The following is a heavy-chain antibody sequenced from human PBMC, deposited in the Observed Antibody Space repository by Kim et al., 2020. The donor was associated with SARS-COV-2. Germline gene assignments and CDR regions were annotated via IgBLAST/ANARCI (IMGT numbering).Heavy chain of an antibody. V-gene: IGHV3-21*01. J-gene: IGHJ4*02. D-gene: IGHD4-17*01. Sequence: YADSVKGRFTISIDNAKNSLYLQMNSLTAEDTAVYYCARDPMTTVTPIDYWGQGTLVTVSS. CDR3: ARDPMTTVTPIDY.